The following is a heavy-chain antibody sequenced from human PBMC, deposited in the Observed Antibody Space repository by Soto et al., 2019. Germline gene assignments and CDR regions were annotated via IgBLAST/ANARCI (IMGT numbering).Heavy chain of an antibody. V-gene: IGHV4-59*01. CDR3: ARGSLATETANALDV. CDR2: MYYIGST. J-gene: IGHJ3*01. D-gene: IGHD2-21*02. Sequence: QVQLHESGPGLVKPSETLSLTCTVSGGSISNFYWSWIRQSPGRGLEWIGYGYMYYIGSTYYNPSRECRVTISVDPSKNQISLRLTSVTADDTALYYCARGSLATETANALDVWGPGTMVTVSS. CDR1: GGSISNFY.